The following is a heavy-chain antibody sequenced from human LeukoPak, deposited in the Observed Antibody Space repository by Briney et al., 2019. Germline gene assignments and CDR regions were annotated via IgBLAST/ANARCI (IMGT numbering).Heavy chain of an antibody. CDR1: GFTFSGSA. Sequence: GGSLRLSCTASGFTFSGSAMHWVRQASGKGLEWVGRIRSKANSYATVYAASVKGRFTISRDDSKNTAYLQMNSLKTEDTAVYYCAKETDYGGIAAQDYWGQGTLVTVSS. CDR3: AKETDYGGIAAQDY. D-gene: IGHD4-23*01. J-gene: IGHJ4*02. V-gene: IGHV3-73*01. CDR2: IRSKANSYAT.